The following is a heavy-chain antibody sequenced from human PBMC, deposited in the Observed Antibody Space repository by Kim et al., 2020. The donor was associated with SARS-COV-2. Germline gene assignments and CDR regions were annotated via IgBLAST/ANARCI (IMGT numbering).Heavy chain of an antibody. Sequence: GGSLRLSCAASGFTFSNACMSWVRQAPGKGLEWIGRTKSKTTDGTTAYAAPVQGRFTISRDDSKNTLYLQMNSLKIEDTAVYYCTTDSISYYETTIYQPAFFDYWGQGILVTVSS. J-gene: IGHJ4*02. CDR1: GFTFSNAC. CDR2: TKSKTTDGTT. D-gene: IGHD3-22*01. V-gene: IGHV3-15*01. CDR3: TTDSISYYETTIYQPAFFDY.